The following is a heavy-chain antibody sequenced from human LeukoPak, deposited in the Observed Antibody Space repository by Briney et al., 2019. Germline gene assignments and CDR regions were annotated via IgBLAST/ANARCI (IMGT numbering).Heavy chain of an antibody. CDR1: GYTFISNY. CDR2: VHPNSGNT. J-gene: IGHJ5*02. V-gene: IGHV1-8*01. D-gene: IGHD1-14*01. CDR3: ARGPRNDP. Sequence: GASVKASCKASGYTFISNYIHWVRQAAGQGLEWMGWVHPNSGNTAYAQKFQGRVTMTRDTSISTAYMELSGLRDTAVYFCARGPRNDPWGQGTLVTVSS.